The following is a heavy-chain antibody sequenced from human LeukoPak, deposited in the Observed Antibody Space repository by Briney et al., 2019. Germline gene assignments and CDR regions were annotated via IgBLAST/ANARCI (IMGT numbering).Heavy chain of an antibody. CDR1: GVSISSGPYY. J-gene: IGHJ6*02. CDR2: ITYSGNT. D-gene: IGHD3-3*01. V-gene: IGHV4-31*03. CDR3: ARIAYDALDSNYYGMDV. Sequence: SETLSLTCTVSGVSISSGPYYWIWIRQHPGKGLEWIGYITYSGNTYYYPALNSRVTVSLDTSKTQFSLKLSSVTAADTAVYYCARIAYDALDSNYYGMDVWGQGTTVTVSS.